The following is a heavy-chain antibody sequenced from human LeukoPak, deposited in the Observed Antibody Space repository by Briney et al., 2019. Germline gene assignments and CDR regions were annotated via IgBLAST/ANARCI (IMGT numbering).Heavy chain of an antibody. J-gene: IGHJ4*02. CDR2: IKQDGSEK. D-gene: IGHD1-7*01. CDR1: GFTFSSYW. CDR3: ARDWDHNWNYAGY. Sequence: GGSLRLSRAASGFTFSSYWMSWVRQAPGKGLVWVANIKQDGSEKYYVDSVKGRFTISRDNAKNSLYLQMNSLRAEDTAVYYCARDWDHNWNYAGYWGQGTLVTVSS. V-gene: IGHV3-7*01.